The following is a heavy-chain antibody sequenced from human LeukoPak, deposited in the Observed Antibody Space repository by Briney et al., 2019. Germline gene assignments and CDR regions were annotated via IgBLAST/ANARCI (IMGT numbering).Heavy chain of an antibody. V-gene: IGHV1-2*06. Sequence: GASVTVSCKASGYTFTGYYLHWVRQAPGQGLEWMGRINPNSGGTNYAQKFQGRVTMTRDMSISTAYMELSRLRSDDTAVYFCARTDSYYYGSESRSLDYWGQGTLVTVSS. CDR1: GYTFTGYY. J-gene: IGHJ4*02. CDR2: INPNSGGT. D-gene: IGHD3-10*01. CDR3: ARTDSYYYGSESRSLDY.